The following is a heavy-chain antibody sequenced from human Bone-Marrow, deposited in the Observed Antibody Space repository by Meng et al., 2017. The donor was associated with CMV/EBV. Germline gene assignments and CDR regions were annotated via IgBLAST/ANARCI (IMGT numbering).Heavy chain of an antibody. CDR3: ARGDYGGNYLDY. V-gene: IGHV4-34*01. CDR2: INHSGST. J-gene: IGHJ4*02. Sequence: SETLSLTCAVYGGSFSGYYWSWIRQPPGKGLEWIGEINHSGSTNYNPSLKSRVTISVDTSKNQFSLKLSSVTAADTAVYYCARGDYGGNYLDYWGPGTLVTVSS. CDR1: GGSFSGYY. D-gene: IGHD4-23*01.